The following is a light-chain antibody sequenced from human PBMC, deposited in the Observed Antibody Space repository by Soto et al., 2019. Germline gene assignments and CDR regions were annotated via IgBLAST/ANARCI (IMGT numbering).Light chain of an antibody. CDR1: QSVGSNY. Sequence: EIVLTQSPGTLSLSPGERATLYCRASQSVGSNYLAWYQQKPGQAPRVLIYGASSRATGIPDRFSGSGSGADFPLTISRLEPEDFGVYYCQQYTTSPFTFGPGTKVDIK. J-gene: IGKJ3*01. V-gene: IGKV3-20*01. CDR3: QQYTTSPFT. CDR2: GAS.